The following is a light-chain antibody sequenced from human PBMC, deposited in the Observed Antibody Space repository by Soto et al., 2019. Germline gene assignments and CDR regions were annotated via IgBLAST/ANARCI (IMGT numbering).Light chain of an antibody. Sequence: EIVLTQSPATLSSFPGDRVTLSCRASQSVSSYLAWYQQKPGQAPRLLILDASNRATGIPARFSGSGSGTDFTLTISSLEPEDFAVYYCQQRSNWPPTFGQGTKVDIK. CDR3: QQRSNWPPT. CDR2: DAS. V-gene: IGKV3-11*01. J-gene: IGKJ1*01. CDR1: QSVSSY.